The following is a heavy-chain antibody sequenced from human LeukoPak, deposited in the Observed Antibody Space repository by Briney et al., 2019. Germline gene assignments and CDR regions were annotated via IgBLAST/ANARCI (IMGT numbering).Heavy chain of an antibody. J-gene: IGHJ5*02. V-gene: IGHV1-2*06. CDR2: INPNIGGT. CDR1: GYTFTGYY. CDR3: ARGYCSGGSCYSVENWFDP. D-gene: IGHD2-15*01. Sequence: ASVKVSCKAAGYTFTGYYMFWVRQAPGQGLEWMGRINPNIGGTNYAQKFQGRVTMTRDTSISTAYMELSRLRSDDTAVYYCARGYCSGGSCYSVENWFDPWGQGTLVTVSS.